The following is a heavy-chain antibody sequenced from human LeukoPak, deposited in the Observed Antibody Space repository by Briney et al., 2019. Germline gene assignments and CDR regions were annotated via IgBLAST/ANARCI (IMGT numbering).Heavy chain of an antibody. CDR1: GGTFSSYT. CDR2: IIPILGIA. J-gene: IGHJ1*01. CDR3: ASLYYYDSSGYYGAKYFQH. D-gene: IGHD3-22*01. V-gene: IGHV1-69*02. Sequence: VASVKVSCKASGGTFSSYTISWVRQAPGQGLEWMGRIIPILGIANYAQKFQGRVTITADKSTSTAYMELSSLRSEDTAVYYCASLYYYDSSGYYGAKYFQHWGQGTLVTVSS.